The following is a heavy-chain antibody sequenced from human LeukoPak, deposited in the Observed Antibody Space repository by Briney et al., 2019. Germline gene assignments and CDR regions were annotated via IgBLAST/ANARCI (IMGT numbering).Heavy chain of an antibody. CDR1: GFTFSSYE. CDR2: ISSSGSTI. D-gene: IGHD5-12*01. CDR3: AREDSGYDSLSYGMDV. V-gene: IGHV3-48*03. J-gene: IGHJ6*02. Sequence: GGSLRLSCAASGFTFSSYEMNWVRQAPGKGLEWVSYISSSGSTIYYADSVKGRFTISRDNAKNSLYLQMNSLRAEDTAVYYCAREDSGYDSLSYGMDVWGQGTTVTVSS.